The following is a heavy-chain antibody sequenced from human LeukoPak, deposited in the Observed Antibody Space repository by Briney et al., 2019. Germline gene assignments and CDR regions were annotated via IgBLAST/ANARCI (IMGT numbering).Heavy chain of an antibody. CDR2: ISYDGSNK. J-gene: IGHJ4*02. D-gene: IGHD1-26*01. V-gene: IGHV3-30*18. Sequence: GGSLRLSCAASGFTFSSYGMHWVRQAPGKGLEWVAVISYDGSNKYYADSVKGRFTISRDNSKNTLYLQMNSLRAEDTAVYYCAKGGGFYDQWELLWYWGQGTLVTVSS. CDR1: GFTFSSYG. CDR3: AKGGGFYDQWELLWY.